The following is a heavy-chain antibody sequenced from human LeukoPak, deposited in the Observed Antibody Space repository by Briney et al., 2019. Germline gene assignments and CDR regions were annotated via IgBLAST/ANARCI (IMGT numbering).Heavy chain of an antibody. J-gene: IGHJ6*04. CDR1: GYTFTGYY. CDR2: INPKSGDT. V-gene: IGHV1-2*02. D-gene: IGHD1-26*01. Sequence: GASVKVSCKASGYTFTGYYIHWVRQAPGQGLEWMGWINPKSGDTDYAQKFQGRFTMTRDTSISTVYMELSRVRSGDTAVYYCARDWRGYYYVWGKGTTVTVSS. CDR3: ARDWRGYYYV.